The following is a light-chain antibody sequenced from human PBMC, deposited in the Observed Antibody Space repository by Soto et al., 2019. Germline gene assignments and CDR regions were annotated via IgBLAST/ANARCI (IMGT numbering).Light chain of an antibody. V-gene: IGKV4-1*01. Sequence: DIVMTQSPDSLAVSLGERATINCKSSQSLIYGANNKNYLAWYQQKPGQPPKLLFYWASTRESGVPDRFSGSGPGTDFILTISSLQAEDVAVYYCQQYYSSPRLTFGGGTKVDIK. J-gene: IGKJ4*01. CDR3: QQYYSSPRLT. CDR1: QSLIYGANNKNY. CDR2: WAS.